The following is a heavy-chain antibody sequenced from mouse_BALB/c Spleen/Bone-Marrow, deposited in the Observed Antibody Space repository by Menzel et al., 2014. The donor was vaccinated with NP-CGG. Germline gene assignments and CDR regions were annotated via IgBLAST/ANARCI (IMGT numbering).Heavy chain of an antibody. V-gene: IGHV3-8*02. D-gene: IGHD2-3*01. Sequence: EVKVVESGPSLVRPSQPLSLTCSVTGDCITSGYWNWIRKFPGNKLEYMGYISYSGSTYYSPSLKSRVSITRDTSKNHYYLQLNSVTTEDTATYYCATYDGYYFDYWGQGTTLTVSS. CDR3: ATYDGYYFDY. CDR2: ISYSGST. CDR1: GDCITSGY. J-gene: IGHJ2*01.